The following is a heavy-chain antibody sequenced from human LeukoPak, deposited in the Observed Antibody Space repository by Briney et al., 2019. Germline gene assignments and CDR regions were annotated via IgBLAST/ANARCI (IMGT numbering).Heavy chain of an antibody. D-gene: IGHD1-7*01. J-gene: IGHJ4*02. Sequence: GESLRLSCAPSGFTVSSNYMSWVRQAPGKGLEWVSVIYSGGDTFYADSVKGRFTISRDNSKNTLYLQMNSLRAEDTAVYYCAAKVELRSNGPYFNSWGQGTLVTVSS. V-gene: IGHV3-53*01. CDR2: IYSGGDT. CDR1: GFTVSSNY. CDR3: AAKVELRSNGPYFNS.